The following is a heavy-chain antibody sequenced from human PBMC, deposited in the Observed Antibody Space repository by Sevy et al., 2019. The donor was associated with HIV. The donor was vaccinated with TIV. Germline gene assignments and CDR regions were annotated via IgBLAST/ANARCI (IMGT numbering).Heavy chain of an antibody. CDR1: GGSISSSSYY. V-gene: IGHV4-39*01. J-gene: IGHJ5*02. D-gene: IGHD1-1*01. Sequence: SETLSLTCTVSGGSISSSSYYWGWIRQPPGKGLEWIGSIYYSGSTYYNPSLKSRVTISVDTSKNQFSLRLSSVTAADTAVYYCARHWKNGFGIYPRPQVDWFDPWGQGTLVTVSS. CDR2: IYYSGST. CDR3: ARHWKNGFGIYPRPQVDWFDP.